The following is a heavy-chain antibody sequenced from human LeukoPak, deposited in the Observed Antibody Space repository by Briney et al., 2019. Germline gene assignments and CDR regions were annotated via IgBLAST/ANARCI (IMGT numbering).Heavy chain of an antibody. Sequence: SQTLSLTCAVSGGSISSGGYSWSWIRQPPGKGLEWIGYIYHSGSTYYNPSLKSRVTISVDTSKNQFSLKLSSVTAADTAVYYCARQQGATVTTRMTDYWGQGTLVTVSS. J-gene: IGHJ4*02. CDR3: ARQQGATVTTRMTDY. CDR2: IYHSGST. V-gene: IGHV4-30-2*01. D-gene: IGHD4-17*01. CDR1: GGSISSGGYS.